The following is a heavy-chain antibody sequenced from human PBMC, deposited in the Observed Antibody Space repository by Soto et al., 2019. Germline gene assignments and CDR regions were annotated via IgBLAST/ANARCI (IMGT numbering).Heavy chain of an antibody. Sequence: WASVKVSCKVSGYTLTELSMHWVRQAPGKGLEWMGGFDPEDGETIYAQKFQGRVTMTEDTSTDTAYMELSSLRSEDTAVYYCAPVGAHFNWFEPWGQRTLVNVSS. V-gene: IGHV1-24*01. CDR1: GYTLTELS. CDR2: FDPEDGET. CDR3: APVGAHFNWFEP. J-gene: IGHJ5*02. D-gene: IGHD1-26*01.